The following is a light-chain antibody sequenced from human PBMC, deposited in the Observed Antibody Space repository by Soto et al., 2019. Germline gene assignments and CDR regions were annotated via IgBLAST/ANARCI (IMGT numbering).Light chain of an antibody. Sequence: QSVLTQPPSASGSPGQSVTISCTGTSSDVGGYNYVSWYQQHPGKAPKVMIYEVSKRPSGVPDRFSGSKSGNTASLTVSGLQAEDEAEYFCFSFTTTSTHVFGTGTKLTVL. CDR2: EVS. V-gene: IGLV2-8*01. J-gene: IGLJ1*01. CDR1: SSDVGGYNY. CDR3: FSFTTTSTHV.